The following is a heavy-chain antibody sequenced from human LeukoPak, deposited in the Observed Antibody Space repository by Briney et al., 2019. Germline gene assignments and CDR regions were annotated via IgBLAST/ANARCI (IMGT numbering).Heavy chain of an antibody. CDR1: GGSFSGYY. D-gene: IGHD2/OR15-2a*01. Sequence: SETLSLTCAVYGGSFSGYYWSWIRQPPGKGLEWIGEINHSGSTNYNPSLKSRVTISVDTSKNQFSLKLSSATAADTAVYYCARTTTFYGMDVWGQGTTVTVSS. J-gene: IGHJ6*02. V-gene: IGHV4-34*01. CDR2: INHSGST. CDR3: ARTTTFYGMDV.